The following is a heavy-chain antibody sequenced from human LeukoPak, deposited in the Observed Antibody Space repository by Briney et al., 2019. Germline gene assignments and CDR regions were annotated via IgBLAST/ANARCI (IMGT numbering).Heavy chain of an antibody. Sequence: SETLSLTCTVSGGSISSSSYYWGWIRQPPGKGLEWIGSIYYSGSTYYNPSLKSRVAISVDTSKKQFSLELSSVTAADTAVYYCARLLWFGDLSTHFDYWGQGTLVTVSS. J-gene: IGHJ4*02. CDR2: IYYSGST. V-gene: IGHV4-39*01. CDR1: GGSISSSSYY. D-gene: IGHD3-10*01. CDR3: ARLLWFGDLSTHFDY.